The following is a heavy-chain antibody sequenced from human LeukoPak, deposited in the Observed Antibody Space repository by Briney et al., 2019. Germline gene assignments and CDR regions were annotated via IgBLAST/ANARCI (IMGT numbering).Heavy chain of an antibody. V-gene: IGHV4-59*12. J-gene: IGHJ5*02. Sequence: SETLSLTCTVSGGSISNYYWSWIRQSPGKGLEWIGYIYYTGRTSYNPSLKSRVTISVDTSKNQVSLKVNSVTAVDTAAYYCAKLGEDSSGYSNWFDPWGQGTLVTVSS. CDR3: AKLGEDSSGYSNWFDP. CDR1: GGSISNYY. CDR2: IYYTGRT. D-gene: IGHD3-22*01.